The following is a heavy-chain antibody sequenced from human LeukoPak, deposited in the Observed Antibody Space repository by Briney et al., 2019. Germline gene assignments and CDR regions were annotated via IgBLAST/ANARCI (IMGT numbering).Heavy chain of an antibody. CDR1: GFTFSSYA. Sequence: PGGSLRLSCAASGFTFSSYAMSCVRQAPGKGLEWVSAISGSGGSTYYADSVKGRFTISRDNSKNTLYLQMNSLRAEHTAVYYCAKGTKQELLIRYYFDYWGQGTLVTVSS. CDR2: ISGSGGST. CDR3: AKGTKQELLIRYYFDY. V-gene: IGHV3-23*01. D-gene: IGHD3-10*01. J-gene: IGHJ4*02.